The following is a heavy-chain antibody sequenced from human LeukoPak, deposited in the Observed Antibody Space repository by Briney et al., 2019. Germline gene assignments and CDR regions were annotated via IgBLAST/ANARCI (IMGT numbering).Heavy chain of an antibody. CDR1: GRSFSEYY. Sequence: SETLSLTCSVFGRSFSEYYWSWIRQPPGKGLEWIGEINHSGSTNYNPSLKSRVTISVDTSKNQISLILNSVTAADTAVYYCARGISTHWFDPWGQGTLVIVSS. CDR2: INHSGST. V-gene: IGHV4-34*01. CDR3: ARGISTHWFDP. D-gene: IGHD3-3*02. J-gene: IGHJ5*02.